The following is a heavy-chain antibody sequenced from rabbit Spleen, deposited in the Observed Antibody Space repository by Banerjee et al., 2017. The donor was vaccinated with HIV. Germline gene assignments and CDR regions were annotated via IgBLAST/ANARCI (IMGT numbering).Heavy chain of an antibody. CDR2: IYTANDAT. J-gene: IGHJ6*01. Sequence: QSLEESGGDLVKPGASLTLTCTASGFDFSSAYWIYWVRQAPGKGLEWIGCIYTANDATWYASWAKGRFTISKTSSTTVTLQMTSLTAADTATYFCARDTGTSFSTYGMDLWGQGTLVTVS. D-gene: IGHD8-1*01. CDR3: ARDTGTSFSTYGMDL. V-gene: IGHV1S40*01. CDR1: GFDFSSAYW.